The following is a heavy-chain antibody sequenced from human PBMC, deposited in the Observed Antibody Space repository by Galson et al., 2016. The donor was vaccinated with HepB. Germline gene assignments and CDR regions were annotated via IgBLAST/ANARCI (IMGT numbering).Heavy chain of an antibody. D-gene: IGHD3-10*01. CDR1: HFIFSNFA. Sequence: SLRLFCAASHFIFSNFAMHWVRQAPGKGLEWVALLSYDGSMEYYADSVKGRFTISRDNSKNTLYLQMNSLGVEDTAVYYCARSRAPYYSGSVTNYFEYWGQGTLVTVSS. V-gene: IGHV3-30*04. CDR2: LSYDGSME. J-gene: IGHJ4*02. CDR3: ARSRAPYYSGSVTNYFEY.